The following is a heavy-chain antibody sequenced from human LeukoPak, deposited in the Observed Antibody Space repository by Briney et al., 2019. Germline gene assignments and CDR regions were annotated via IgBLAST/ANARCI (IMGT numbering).Heavy chain of an antibody. CDR3: ARSYASWFGELFDS. D-gene: IGHD3-10*01. J-gene: IGHJ4*02. Sequence: GSVKFSCKASGYTFTSYAMHWVRQAPGQRLEWMGWINAGNGNTKYSQKFQGRVTITRDTSASTAYMELSSLRSEDTAVYYCARSYASWFGELFDSWGQGTLVTVSS. V-gene: IGHV1-3*01. CDR1: GYTFTSYA. CDR2: INAGNGNT.